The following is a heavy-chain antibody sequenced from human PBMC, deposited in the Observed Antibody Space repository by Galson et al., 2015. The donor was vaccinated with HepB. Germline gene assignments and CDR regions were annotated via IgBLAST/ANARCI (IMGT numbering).Heavy chain of an antibody. V-gene: IGHV3-11*06. CDR2: TTSSSFDT. D-gene: IGHD1-14*01. J-gene: IGHJ4*02. Sequence: SLRLSCAASGFGFGDYNMNWIRQSPGKGLEWLSSTTSSSFDTRQADSVKGRFTISRDNAKNTLYLQMSSLRVEDTGVYFCARVIGIALGGPLDYWGQGVQVIVSS. CDR1: GFGFGDYN. CDR3: ARVIGIALGGPLDY.